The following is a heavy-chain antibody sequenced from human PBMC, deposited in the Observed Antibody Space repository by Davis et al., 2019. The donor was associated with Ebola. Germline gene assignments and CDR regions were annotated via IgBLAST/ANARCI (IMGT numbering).Heavy chain of an antibody. CDR2: INPNSGDT. D-gene: IGHD3-3*01. Sequence: ASVKVSCKASGYTFTDYYIHWVRQAPGQGLEWMGWINPNSGDTNFPQKFQGWVTVTRDTSIGTAYMELSSLKSDDTAVFYCARAWDSDFWNAYSHFDHWGQGTLVTVSS. J-gene: IGHJ4*02. CDR1: GYTFTDYY. CDR3: ARAWDSDFWNAYSHFDH. V-gene: IGHV1-2*04.